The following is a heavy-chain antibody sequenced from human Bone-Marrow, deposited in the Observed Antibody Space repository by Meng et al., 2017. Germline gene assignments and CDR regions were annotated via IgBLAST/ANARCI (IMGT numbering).Heavy chain of an antibody. V-gene: IGHV1-46*01. D-gene: IGHD5-18*01. CDR2: INPSGGST. CDR1: GYTFTSYY. CDR3: ARAPYAAMANDAFDI. J-gene: IGHJ3*02. Sequence: ASVKVSCKASGYTFTSYYMHWVRQAPGQGLEWMGIINPSGGSTSYAQKFQGRVTMTRDTSTSTGYMELSRLRSEDTAVYYCARAPYAAMANDAFDIWGQGTMVTVSS.